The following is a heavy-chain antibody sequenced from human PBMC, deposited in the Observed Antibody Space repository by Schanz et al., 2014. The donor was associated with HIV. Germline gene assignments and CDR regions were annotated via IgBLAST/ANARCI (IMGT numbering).Heavy chain of an antibody. CDR2: ITRGGNT. CDR1: GGSFSANY. V-gene: IGHV4-34*01. Sequence: QVQLQQWGAGLLKPSETLSLTCAVYGGSFSANYWSWIRQPPGRGLEWIGEITRGGNTNYNSSLKSRVPISVDTSKNQFSLKLKSVTATDTAMYYCASLMVGSTYGLFDSWGQGTLVSVSS. J-gene: IGHJ4*01. D-gene: IGHD1-26*01. CDR3: ASLMVGSTYGLFDS.